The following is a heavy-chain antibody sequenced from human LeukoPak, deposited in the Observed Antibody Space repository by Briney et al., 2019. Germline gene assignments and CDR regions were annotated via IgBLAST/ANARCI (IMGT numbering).Heavy chain of an antibody. CDR1: GGTFSSYA. J-gene: IGHJ6*03. CDR3: ARGGRVVAATYSYYYMDV. Sequence: ASVKVSCKASGGTFSSYAISWVRQAPGQGLEWMGGIIPIFGTANYAQKFRGRVTITADKSTSTAYMELSSLRSEDTAVYYCARGGRVVAATYSYYYMDVWGKGTTVTVSS. D-gene: IGHD2-15*01. V-gene: IGHV1-69*06. CDR2: IIPIFGTA.